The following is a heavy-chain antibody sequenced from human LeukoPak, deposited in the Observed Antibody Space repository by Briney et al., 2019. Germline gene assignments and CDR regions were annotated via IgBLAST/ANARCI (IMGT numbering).Heavy chain of an antibody. D-gene: IGHD6-19*01. CDR2: ISGSGDST. CDR3: AKGSRGWYSWYFDV. Sequence: GGSLRLSCAASGFTFISYAMTWVRQAPGKGLQWVSAISGSGDSTHYADSVKGRFTISRDNSKNTLYLQMNSLRAEDTAVYYCAKGSRGWYSWYFDVWGRGTLVTVSS. V-gene: IGHV3-23*01. J-gene: IGHJ2*01. CDR1: GFTFISYA.